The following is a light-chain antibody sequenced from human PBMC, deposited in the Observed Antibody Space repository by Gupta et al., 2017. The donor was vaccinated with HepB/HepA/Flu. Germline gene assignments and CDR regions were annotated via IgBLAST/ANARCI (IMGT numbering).Light chain of an antibody. Sequence: QSVLTQPPSASGAPGQRVTISCSGSSSNIGDNFVYWYFQLPGTPPKLLIFRNHQRPSEVPDRFSASKSGTSASLAISGLRAEDEADYYCATWDDSVSGYAFGTGTRVSVL. CDR2: RNH. J-gene: IGLJ1*01. CDR3: ATWDDSVSGYA. CDR1: SSNIGDNF. V-gene: IGLV1-47*01.